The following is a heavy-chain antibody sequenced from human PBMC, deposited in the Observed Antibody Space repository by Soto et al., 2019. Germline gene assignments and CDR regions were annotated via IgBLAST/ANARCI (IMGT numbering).Heavy chain of an antibody. J-gene: IGHJ6*02. CDR2: IHYSGST. Sequence: QVQLQESGPGLVKPSETLSLICSVSGGSISSYYWSWIRQPPGKGLEWIGYIHYSGSTNYNPSLKSRVTISVDTSKNQFSLKLSSVTAADTAVYYCASFSGGRYYYYGMDVWGQGTTVTVSS. D-gene: IGHD3-10*01. V-gene: IGHV4-59*01. CDR1: GGSISSYY. CDR3: ASFSGGRYYYYGMDV.